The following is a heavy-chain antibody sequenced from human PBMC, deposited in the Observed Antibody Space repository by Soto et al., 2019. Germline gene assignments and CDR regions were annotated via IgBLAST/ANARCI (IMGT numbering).Heavy chain of an antibody. J-gene: IGHJ4*02. CDR1: GDSVSSDSYY. V-gene: IGHV4-61*01. D-gene: IGHD5-18*01. CDR2: IYSSGTT. Sequence: SETLSLTCSVSGDSVSSDSYYWTWIRQPPGKGLEWIGYIYSSGTTNYNPSLKSRVTISLDTSSNQFSLKLTSVTAADTAVYYCAREIRGFSRAFDYWCQGHLVTVYS. CDR3: AREIRGFSRAFDY.